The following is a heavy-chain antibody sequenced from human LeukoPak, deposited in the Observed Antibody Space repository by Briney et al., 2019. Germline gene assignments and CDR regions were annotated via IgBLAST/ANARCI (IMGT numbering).Heavy chain of an antibody. CDR3: ARDFYDSSGYYYDY. D-gene: IGHD3-22*01. J-gene: IGHJ4*02. CDR2: ISGGGEKT. V-gene: IGHV3-23*01. Sequence: PGGSLRLSCAASGFTLSGYTMSWVRQAPGKGLEWVSAISGGGEKTYYADSVKGRFTISRDNSKGTLYLQMNSLGAEDSALYYCARDFYDSSGYYYDYWGQGTLVTVSS. CDR1: GFTLSGYT.